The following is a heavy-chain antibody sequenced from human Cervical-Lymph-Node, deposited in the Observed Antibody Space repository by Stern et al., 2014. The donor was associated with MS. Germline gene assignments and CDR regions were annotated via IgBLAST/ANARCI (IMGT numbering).Heavy chain of an antibody. V-gene: IGHV3-30*18. CDR1: GFTLRSYG. CDR3: AKDRLFCSGGGCYAMDV. Sequence: VQLVESGGGVVQPGRSLRLSCAASGFTLRSYGMHWVRQAPGKGLEWVAVISNDGNEKNYTDSVKGRFTISRDNSKNTQYLQMNSLRTEDTAVYYCAKDRLFCSGGGCYAMDVWGQGTTVTVSS. D-gene: IGHD2-15*01. CDR2: ISNDGNEK. J-gene: IGHJ6*02.